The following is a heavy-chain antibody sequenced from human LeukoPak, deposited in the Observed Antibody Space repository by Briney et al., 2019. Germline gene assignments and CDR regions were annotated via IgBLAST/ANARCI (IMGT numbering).Heavy chain of an antibody. J-gene: IGHJ4*02. CDR2: ISSSSSYI. CDR3: ARDLPRAVAGTGFDY. CDR1: GFTFSSYS. Sequence: PGRSLRLSCAASGFTFSSYSMNWVRQAPGKGLEWVSSISSSSSYIYYADSVKGRFTISRDNAKNSLYLQMNSLRAEDTAVYYCARDLPRAVAGTGFDYWGQGTLVTVSS. D-gene: IGHD6-19*01. V-gene: IGHV3-21*03.